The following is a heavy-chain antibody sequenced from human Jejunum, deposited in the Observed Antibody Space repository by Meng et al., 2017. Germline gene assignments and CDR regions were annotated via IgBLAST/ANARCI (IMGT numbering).Heavy chain of an antibody. D-gene: IGHD6-19*01. CDR2: IDNNGNK. CDR3: ARDRSAGWYFY. J-gene: IGHJ4*02. V-gene: IGHV4-39*07. CDR1: GGSISTNNYY. Sequence: SETLSLTCTASGGSISTNNYYWGWIRQPPGKGLERIGTIDNNGNKYYNPSLTGRVMITSDTSKRQFSLKLSSVTAADTAVYFCARDRSAGWYFYWGRGTLVTVSS.